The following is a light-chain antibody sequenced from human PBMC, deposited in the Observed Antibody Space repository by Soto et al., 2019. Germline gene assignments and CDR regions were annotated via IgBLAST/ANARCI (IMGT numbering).Light chain of an antibody. J-gene: IGKJ1*01. V-gene: IGKV3-20*01. Sequence: PSTLSLSPGEIATLSCRASQSISRSLAWYQQKPGQAPRLLIYDASSRATGIPDRFSGSGSGTDFTLTISRLEPEDFAVYYCQQYGSSLRTCGQGTKGDIK. CDR3: QQYGSSLRT. CDR2: DAS. CDR1: QSISRS.